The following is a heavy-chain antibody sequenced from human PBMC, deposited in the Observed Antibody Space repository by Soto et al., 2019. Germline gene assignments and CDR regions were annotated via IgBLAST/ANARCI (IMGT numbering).Heavy chain of an antibody. V-gene: IGHV1-69*02. J-gene: IGHJ3*01. CDR1: GGTFSTYS. CDR2: IIPIRGIA. D-gene: IGHD3-10*01. CDR3: ATALKLLGVVV. Sequence: QVQLVQSGAEVKKPGSSVKVSCNASGGTFSTYSISWVRQAPGQGLEWLGRIIPIRGIANYAQKFQGRVTINEDKSTTTAYMELSSLRFEDTAVYYCATALKLLGVVVGGKGTMVTVSS.